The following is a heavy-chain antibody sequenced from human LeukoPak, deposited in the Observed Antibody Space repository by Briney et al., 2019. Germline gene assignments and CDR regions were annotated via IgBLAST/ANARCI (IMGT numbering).Heavy chain of an antibody. CDR3: ARGDGVYVY. D-gene: IGHD5/OR15-5a*01. J-gene: IGHJ4*02. CDR2: IYFGGTT. Sequence: GGSLRLSCAASGFTVSSNYMTWVRQAPGQGLEWVSVIYFGGTTYYADSVKGRFTISRDNSKNTVYLQMNSLTVEDTAVYYCARGDGVYVYWGQGTLVTVSS. V-gene: IGHV3-53*01. CDR1: GFTVSSNY.